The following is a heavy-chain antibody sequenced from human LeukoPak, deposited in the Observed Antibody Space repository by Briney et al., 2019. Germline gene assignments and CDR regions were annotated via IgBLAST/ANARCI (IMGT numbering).Heavy chain of an antibody. Sequence: GGSLRPSCTASGFTSGDYAMSWVRQAPGKGLEWVGFIRSKAYGGTTEYAASVKGRFTISRDDSKSIAYLQMNSLKTEDTAVYYCGVVPATDYWGQGTLVTVSS. D-gene: IGHD2-2*01. CDR3: GVVPATDY. CDR1: GFTSGDYA. V-gene: IGHV3-49*04. J-gene: IGHJ4*02. CDR2: IRSKAYGGTT.